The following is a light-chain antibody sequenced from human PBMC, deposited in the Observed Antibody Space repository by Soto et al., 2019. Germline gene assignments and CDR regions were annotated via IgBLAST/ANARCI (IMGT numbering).Light chain of an antibody. CDR3: QQADSFPWT. Sequence: DIQMTQSPSSLSASVGDRVTITCRASQSISSYLNWYQQKPGKAPNLLIFSASALHRGVPPRFSGSGSWTTFTLAVSSLQPEDFATYYCQQADSFPWTFGQGTKVEIK. CDR2: SAS. CDR1: QSISSY. V-gene: IGKV1-39*01. J-gene: IGKJ1*01.